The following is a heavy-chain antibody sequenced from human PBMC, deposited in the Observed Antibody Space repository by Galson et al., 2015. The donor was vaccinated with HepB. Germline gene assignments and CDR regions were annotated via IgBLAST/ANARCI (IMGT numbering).Heavy chain of an antibody. J-gene: IGHJ4*02. CDR1: GLTVSSNY. CDR2: IYSGGST. D-gene: IGHD2-15*01. CDR3: ARGLPSESREDIVVVVAATYFDY. V-gene: IGHV3-66*01. Sequence: SLRLSCAASGLTVSSNYMSWVRQAPGKGLEWVSVIYSGGSTYYADSVKGRFTISRDNSKNTLYLQMNSLRAEDTAVYYCARGLPSESREDIVVVVAATYFDYWGQGTLVTVSS.